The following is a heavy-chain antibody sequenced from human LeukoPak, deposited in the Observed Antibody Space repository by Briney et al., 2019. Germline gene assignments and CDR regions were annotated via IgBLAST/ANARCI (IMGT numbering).Heavy chain of an antibody. J-gene: IGHJ4*02. D-gene: IGHD3-10*01. V-gene: IGHV4-59*08. CDR3: ARHGFGRSFDC. CDR2: IDYSGST. CDR1: GGSISTYY. Sequence: SETLSLTCTVSGGSISTYYWSWIRQPPGEGLQWIGYIDYSGSTNYNPSLKSRVTISVDTSKNQFSLKLSSVTAADTAVYYCARHGFGRSFDCWGQGTLVTVSS.